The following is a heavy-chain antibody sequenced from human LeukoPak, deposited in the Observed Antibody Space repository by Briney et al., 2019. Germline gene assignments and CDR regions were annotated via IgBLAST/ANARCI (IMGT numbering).Heavy chain of an antibody. CDR1: GFTFRSYA. D-gene: IGHD3-22*01. CDR2: ISGGAETT. CDR3: AKDQYYYDSSGSPSVAFDV. Sequence: PGGSLRPSCAGSGFTFRSYAISWVRQAPGKGLEWVSGISGGAETTYYIESVKGRFTISRDNPKSTMYLQMNSLRAEDTAIYYCAKDQYYYDSSGSPSVAFDVWGRGTMVTVSS. V-gene: IGHV3-23*01. J-gene: IGHJ3*01.